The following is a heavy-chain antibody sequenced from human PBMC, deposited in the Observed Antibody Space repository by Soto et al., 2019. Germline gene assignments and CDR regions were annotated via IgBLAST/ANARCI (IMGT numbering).Heavy chain of an antibody. CDR3: ARGPRVSSTGTGAH. V-gene: IGHV3-74*01. J-gene: IGHJ4*02. D-gene: IGHD1-1*01. CDR1: GLTFSAYW. Sequence: PGESLKSSCAVSGLTFSAYWMQWVRPVPGKGLTWVSRISDDGSTATYADSVKGRFIISRDNAKNSLYLEMNTLRADDSGLYYCARGPRVSSTGTGAHWGRGTLVTVSS. CDR2: ISDDGSTA.